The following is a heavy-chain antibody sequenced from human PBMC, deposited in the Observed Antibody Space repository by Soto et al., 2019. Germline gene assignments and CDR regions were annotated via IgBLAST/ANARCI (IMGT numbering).Heavy chain of an antibody. CDR3: ARERSSGYYSHFNY. CDR2: IRSSGSTI. J-gene: IGHJ4*02. D-gene: IGHD3-22*01. CDR1: GFTLSRYE. Sequence: GGALRLSCAASGFTLSRYEIYRVRQAQGRGREWVSYIRSSGSTIYSADSVKGRVTISRDNAKNSLYLQMNSLRAEDTAVYYCARERSSGYYSHFNYWGQGTLLTVSS. V-gene: IGHV3-48*03.